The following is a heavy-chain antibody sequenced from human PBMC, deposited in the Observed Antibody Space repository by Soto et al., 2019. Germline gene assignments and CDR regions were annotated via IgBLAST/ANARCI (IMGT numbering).Heavy chain of an antibody. Sequence: PGGSLRLSCAASGFTFTNAWINWVRQAPGKGLEWVGRIKSKTDGGTTDYAEPVKGRFAISRDDSNNMVYLQMNSLKIEDTAVYYCTTDSYSTKIIVRFDNWGQGPLVTVPS. V-gene: IGHV3-15*07. CDR3: TTDSYSTKIIVRFDN. D-gene: IGHD2-8*01. CDR2: IKSKTDGGTT. J-gene: IGHJ4*02. CDR1: GFTFTNAW.